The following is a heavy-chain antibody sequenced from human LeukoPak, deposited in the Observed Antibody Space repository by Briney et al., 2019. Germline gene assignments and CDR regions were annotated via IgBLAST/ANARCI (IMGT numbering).Heavy chain of an antibody. CDR3: ARDKGRDLDNYYDSSGYYYY. CDR1: GFTVSSNY. D-gene: IGHD3-22*01. J-gene: IGHJ4*02. V-gene: IGHV3-66*01. Sequence: GGSLRLSCAASGFTVSSNYMSWVRQAPGKGLEWVSVIYSGGSTYYADSVKGRFTISRDNSKNTLYLQMNSLRAEDTAVYYCARDKGRDLDNYYDSSGYYYYWGQGTLVTVSS. CDR2: IYSGGST.